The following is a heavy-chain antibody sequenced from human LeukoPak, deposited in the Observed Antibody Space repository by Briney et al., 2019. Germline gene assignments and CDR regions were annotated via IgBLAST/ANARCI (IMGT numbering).Heavy chain of an antibody. Sequence: ASVKVSCKASGYAFTSSAISWVRQAPGQGLEWMGWITVYNGNTNYAQKLQGRVTMTTDTSTRTAYMELRSLRSDDTAVYYRARGRTTVAGDCDYWGQGTLVTVSS. J-gene: IGHJ4*02. D-gene: IGHD6-19*01. CDR1: GYAFTSSA. CDR3: ARGRTTVAGDCDY. CDR2: ITVYNGNT. V-gene: IGHV1-18*01.